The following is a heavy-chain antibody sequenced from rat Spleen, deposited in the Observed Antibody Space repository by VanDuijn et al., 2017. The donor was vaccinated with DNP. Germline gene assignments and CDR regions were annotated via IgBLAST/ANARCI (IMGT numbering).Heavy chain of an antibody. V-gene: IGHV5-25*01. D-gene: IGHD1-7*01. CDR1: GFTFSNYD. Sequence: EVQLVESGGGLVQPGRSLKVSCAVSGFTFSNYDMAWVRQAPTKGLEWVATISTSGVTTFYRDSVKGRFIVSRDNAKSTLNLHMDSLRSEDTATYFCATHDWQGWGQGVMVTVSS. CDR2: ISTSGVTT. CDR3: ATHDWQG. J-gene: IGHJ2*01.